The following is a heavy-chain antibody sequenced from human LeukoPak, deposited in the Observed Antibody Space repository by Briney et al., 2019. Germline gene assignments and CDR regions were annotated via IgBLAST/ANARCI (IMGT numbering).Heavy chain of an antibody. Sequence: GGSLRLSCAASGFTFSSYSMNWVRQAPGKGLEWVSSISSSSTYIYYADSVKGRFTISRDNAKNSLYLQMNSLRAEDTAVYYCAREYLTVATDYWGQGTLVTVSS. CDR1: GFTFSSYS. D-gene: IGHD4-17*01. CDR2: ISSSSTYI. CDR3: AREYLTVATDY. V-gene: IGHV3-21*01. J-gene: IGHJ4*02.